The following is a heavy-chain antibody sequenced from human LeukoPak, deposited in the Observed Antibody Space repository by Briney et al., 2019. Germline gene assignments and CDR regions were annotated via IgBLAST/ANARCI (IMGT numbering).Heavy chain of an antibody. D-gene: IGHD2-2*01. CDR3: AREYCSSTSCTRPRYDY. CDR1: GYTFTSYG. J-gene: IGHJ4*02. V-gene: IGHV1-18*04. Sequence: GASVKVSCKASGYTFTSYGISWVRQAPGQGLEWMGWISAYNGNTNYAQKLQGRVTMTTDTSTSTAYMELRSLRSDDTGVYYCAREYCSSTSCTRPRYDYWRQGTLVTVCS. CDR2: ISAYNGNT.